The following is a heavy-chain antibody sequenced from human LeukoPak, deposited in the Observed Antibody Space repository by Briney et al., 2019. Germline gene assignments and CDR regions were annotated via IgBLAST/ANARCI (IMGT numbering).Heavy chain of an antibody. CDR3: AKGGKWDVTPFDY. CDR2: ISGGGGST. V-gene: IGHV3-23*01. J-gene: IGHJ4*02. CDR1: GFTFTSYS. D-gene: IGHD1-26*01. Sequence: GGSLRLSCAASGFTFTSYSMNWVRQAPGKGLEWVSTISGGGGSTYYADSVKGRFTISRGNSKNTLYLQVNSLRAEDTAVYYCAKGGKWDVTPFDYWGQGTLVTVSS.